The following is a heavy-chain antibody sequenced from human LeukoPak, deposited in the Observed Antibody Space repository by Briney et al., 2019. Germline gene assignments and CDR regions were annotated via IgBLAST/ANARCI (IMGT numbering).Heavy chain of an antibody. J-gene: IGHJ6*03. CDR3: ARLVGRRIGLGPRYYYYMDV. Sequence: ASVKVSCKASGYTFTGYYMHWVRQAPGQGLEWMGWINPNSGGTNYAQKFQGRVTMTRDTSISTAYMELSRLRSEDTAVYYCARLVGRRIGLGPRYYYYMDVWGKGTTVTISS. D-gene: IGHD2-15*01. CDR1: GYTFTGYY. CDR2: INPNSGGT. V-gene: IGHV1-2*02.